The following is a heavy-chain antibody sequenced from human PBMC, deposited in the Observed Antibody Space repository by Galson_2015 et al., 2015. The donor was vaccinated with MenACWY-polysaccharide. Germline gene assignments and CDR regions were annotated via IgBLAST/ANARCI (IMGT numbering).Heavy chain of an antibody. CDR2: IRSSGSPI. V-gene: IGHV3-48*01. CDR1: GFTFGSYS. D-gene: IGHD2-2*01. Sequence: SLRLSCAASGFTFGSYSMNWVRQVPGKGLEWVAYIRSSGSPICYADSVRGRFTISRDIAKSSLYLQMNSLRADDTATYYCTRDPHALDFWGQGTLVTVSS. J-gene: IGHJ4*02. CDR3: TRDPHALDF.